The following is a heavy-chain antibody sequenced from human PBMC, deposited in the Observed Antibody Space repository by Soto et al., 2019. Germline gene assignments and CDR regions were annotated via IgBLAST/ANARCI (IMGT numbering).Heavy chain of an antibody. Sequence: PSETLSLTCTVSGDSISTGNYYWGWIRQPPGKGLEWIGSLFYGGSTFYNPSLKSRVTISVDTSKNQFSLKLSSVTAADTAVYYCATTDVVIVPSAIWLNWFDPWGQGALVTVSS. CDR2: LFYGGST. V-gene: IGHV4-39*01. CDR1: GDSISTGNYY. J-gene: IGHJ5*02. D-gene: IGHD2-2*01. CDR3: ATTDVVIVPSAIWLNWFDP.